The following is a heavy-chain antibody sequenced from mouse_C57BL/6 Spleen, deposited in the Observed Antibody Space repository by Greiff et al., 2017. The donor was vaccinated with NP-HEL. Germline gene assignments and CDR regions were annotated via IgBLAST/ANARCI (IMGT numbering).Heavy chain of an antibody. CDR2: ISDGGSYT. CDR1: GFTFSSYA. V-gene: IGHV5-4*01. CDR3: ARDLGWDWYFDV. D-gene: IGHD1-2*01. J-gene: IGHJ1*03. Sequence: VQLKESGGGLVKPGGSLKLSCAASGFTFSSYAMSWVRQTPEKRLEWVATISDGGSYTYYPDNVKGRFTISRDNAKNNLYLQMSHLKSEDTAMYYCARDLGWDWYFDVWGTGTTVTVSS.